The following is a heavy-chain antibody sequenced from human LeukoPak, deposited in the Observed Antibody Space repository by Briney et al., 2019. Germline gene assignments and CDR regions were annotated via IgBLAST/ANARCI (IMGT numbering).Heavy chain of an antibody. D-gene: IGHD3-10*01. Sequence: GGSLKLSCAASGFTFSSYWMHWVRHAPGKGLVWVSRINGDGSSTAYADSVKGRFTISRDNAKNTLYLQMNSLRAEDTAVYYCTKETYGSGDYYFYYYMDVWGKGTTVTISS. CDR2: INGDGSST. CDR1: GFTFSSYW. V-gene: IGHV3-74*01. CDR3: TKETYGSGDYYFYYYMDV. J-gene: IGHJ6*03.